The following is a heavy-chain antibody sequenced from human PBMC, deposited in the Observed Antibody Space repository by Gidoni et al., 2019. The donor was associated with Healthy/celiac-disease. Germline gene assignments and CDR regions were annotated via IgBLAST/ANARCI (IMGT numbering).Heavy chain of an antibody. CDR1: GVPFSSYG. V-gene: IGHV3-33*01. CDR2: IWYDGSNK. Sequence: QVQPVESGGGVVQPGMSLRPSCSASGVPFSSYGRHWVREAPVKGLEWVGVIWYDGSNKYDADSVKGRFTISIDNSKNTLYLQMNSLRAEGTAVYYGARDLSMTTCRQGCYGMDVWGQGTTVTVSS. J-gene: IGHJ6*02. D-gene: IGHD4-4*01. CDR3: ARDLSMTTCRQGCYGMDV.